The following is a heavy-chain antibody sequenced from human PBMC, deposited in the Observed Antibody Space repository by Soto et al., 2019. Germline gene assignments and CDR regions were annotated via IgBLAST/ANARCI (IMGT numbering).Heavy chain of an antibody. CDR2: FDPEDGET. CDR3: ATDFDIAVAGLWGAFDI. J-gene: IGHJ3*02. V-gene: IGHV1-24*01. D-gene: IGHD6-19*01. CDR1: GYTLTELS. Sequence: ASVKVSCKVSGYTLTELSIHWVRQAPGKGLEWMGGFDPEDGETIYAQKFQGRVTMTEDTSTDTAYMELSSLRSEDTAVYYCATDFDIAVAGLWGAFDIWGQGTMVTVSS.